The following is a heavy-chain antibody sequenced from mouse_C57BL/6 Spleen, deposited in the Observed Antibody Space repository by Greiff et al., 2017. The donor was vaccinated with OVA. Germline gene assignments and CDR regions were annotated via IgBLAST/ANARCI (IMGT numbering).Heavy chain of an antibody. Sequence: QVQLQQSGPELVKPGASVKISCKASGYAFSSSWMNWVKQRPGKGLEWIGRIYPGDGDTNYNGKFKGKATLTADKSSSTAYMQLSSLTSEDSAVYFCARDYYGSPCYWGQGTTLTVSS. CDR2: IYPGDGDT. V-gene: IGHV1-82*01. J-gene: IGHJ2*01. D-gene: IGHD1-1*01. CDR3: ARDYYGSPCY. CDR1: GYAFSSSW.